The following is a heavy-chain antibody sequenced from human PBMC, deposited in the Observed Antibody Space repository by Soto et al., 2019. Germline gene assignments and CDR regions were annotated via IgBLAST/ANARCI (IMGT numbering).Heavy chain of an antibody. Sequence: PGGSLRLSCSASGFTFSSYAMTWVRQAPGKGLEWVSIINGGGAIAYYADSVKGRFTISRNNSKNTLYLQMNSLRVEDTAIYYCAKEREAGWYYFDFWGQGILVTVSS. J-gene: IGHJ4*02. D-gene: IGHD6-19*01. CDR3: AKEREAGWYYFDF. CDR1: GFTFSSYA. CDR2: INGGGAIA. V-gene: IGHV3-23*01.